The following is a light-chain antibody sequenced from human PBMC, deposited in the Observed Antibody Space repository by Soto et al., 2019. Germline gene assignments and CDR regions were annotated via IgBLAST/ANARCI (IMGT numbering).Light chain of an antibody. CDR2: GAS. CDR1: RSVSSSY. V-gene: IGKV3-20*01. Sequence: EIVLTQSPGTLSLSPGERAALSCRARRSVSSSYLAWYQQKPGQAPRLLIYGASSRATGIPDRFSGSGSGTDFTLTISRLEPEDFAVYYCQQYGSSPRITFGQGTRLEIK. CDR3: QQYGSSPRIT. J-gene: IGKJ5*01.